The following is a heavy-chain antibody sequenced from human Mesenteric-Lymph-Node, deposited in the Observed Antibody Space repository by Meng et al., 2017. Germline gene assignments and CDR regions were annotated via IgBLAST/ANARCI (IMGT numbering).Heavy chain of an antibody. Sequence: QGRWVQSGDGVKKPGASVQVSCKAYGYNFTSYGISWVRQAPGQGLEWMGWISAYNGNTNYAQKLQGRVTMTTDTSTSTAYMELRSLRSDDTAVYYCARDSPIVATIDFDYWGQGTLVTVSS. CDR3: ARDSPIVATIDFDY. V-gene: IGHV1-18*01. D-gene: IGHD5-12*01. CDR2: ISAYNGNT. J-gene: IGHJ4*02. CDR1: GYNFTSYG.